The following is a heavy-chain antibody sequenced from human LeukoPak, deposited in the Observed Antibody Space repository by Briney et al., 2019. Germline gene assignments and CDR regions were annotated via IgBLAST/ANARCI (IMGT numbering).Heavy chain of an antibody. CDR1: GGSISSSNW. Sequence: SETLSLTCAVSGGSISSSNWWSWVRQPPGKGLEWIGEIYHSGSTNYNPSLKSRVTISVDKSKNQFSLKLSSVTAADTAVYYCARRYCSGGSCYEIDYWGQGALVTVSS. CDR3: ARRYCSGGSCYEIDY. CDR2: IYHSGST. J-gene: IGHJ4*02. V-gene: IGHV4-4*02. D-gene: IGHD2-15*01.